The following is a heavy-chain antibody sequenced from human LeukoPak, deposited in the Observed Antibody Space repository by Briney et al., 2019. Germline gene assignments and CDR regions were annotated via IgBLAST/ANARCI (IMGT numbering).Heavy chain of an antibody. V-gene: IGHV4-59*11. Sequence: SETLSPTCTVSGGSISSHSWSWIRQPPAKGLEWIGSIYYSGSTTYNPSLKSRATISVDTSKNQFSLKLSSVTAADTAVYYRARVYYYGSGSYYIDYWGQGTLVTVSS. CDR1: GGSISSHS. D-gene: IGHD3-10*01. J-gene: IGHJ4*02. CDR3: ARVYYYGSGSYYIDY. CDR2: IYYSGST.